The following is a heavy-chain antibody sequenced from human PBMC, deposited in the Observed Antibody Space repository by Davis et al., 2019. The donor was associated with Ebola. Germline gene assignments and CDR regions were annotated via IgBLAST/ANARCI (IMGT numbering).Heavy chain of an antibody. CDR3: ARHLVSSSWLESQVEYFDY. CDR2: INHSGST. CDR1: GGSFSGYY. Sequence: MPSETLSLTCAVYGGSFSGYYWSWIRQPPGKGLEWIGEINHSGSTYYNPSLKSRVTISVDTSKNQFSLKLSSVTAADTAVYYCARHLVSSSWLESQVEYFDYWGQGTLVTVSS. D-gene: IGHD6-13*01. J-gene: IGHJ4*02. V-gene: IGHV4-34*01.